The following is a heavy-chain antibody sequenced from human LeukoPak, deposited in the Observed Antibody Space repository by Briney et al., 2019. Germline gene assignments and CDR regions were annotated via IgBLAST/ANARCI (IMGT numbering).Heavy chain of an antibody. D-gene: IGHD2/OR15-2a*01. J-gene: IGHJ5*02. CDR3: ARDLIDYWFDP. V-gene: IGHV4-39*07. CDR1: GGSISSSPYY. Sequence: PSETLSLTCTVSGGSISSSPYYWGWIRQRPGKGLGWIGSIYYSGTTHYNPSLRSRVTMSVDTSKNQFSLKLSSVTAADTAVYYCARDLIDYWFDPWGQGTLVTVSS. CDR2: IYYSGTT.